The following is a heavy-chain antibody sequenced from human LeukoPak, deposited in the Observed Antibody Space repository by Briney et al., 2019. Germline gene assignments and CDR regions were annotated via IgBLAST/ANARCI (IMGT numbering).Heavy chain of an antibody. CDR2: IYSGGST. J-gene: IGHJ2*01. D-gene: IGHD2-2*01. Sequence: GGSLRLSCAASGFTVSSNYMNWVRQAPGKGLEWVSIIYSGGSTYYAESVKGRFTISSDNSKNTLHLQMKNLRAEDTAVDYCARDPFRPTAAAIAYFDLGGRGTRATVT. CDR1: GFTVSSNY. V-gene: IGHV3-53*01. CDR3: ARDPFRPTAAAIAYFDL.